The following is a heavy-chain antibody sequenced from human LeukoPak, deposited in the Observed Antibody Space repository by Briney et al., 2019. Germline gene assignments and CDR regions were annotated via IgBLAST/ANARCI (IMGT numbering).Heavy chain of an antibody. V-gene: IGHV4-39*01. CDR2: IYYSGTT. J-gene: IGHJ5*02. CDR1: GGSLHSPNYY. D-gene: IGHD3-10*01. Sequence: SETLSLTCIVCGGSLHSPNYYWGWIRQPPGKGLEWIGTIYYSGTTYYNPSLKSRLTISVDTSKNQFSIKLTPVTAADTAVYYCARHDYYGSLNWFDPWGQGTLITVSS. CDR3: ARHDYYGSLNWFDP.